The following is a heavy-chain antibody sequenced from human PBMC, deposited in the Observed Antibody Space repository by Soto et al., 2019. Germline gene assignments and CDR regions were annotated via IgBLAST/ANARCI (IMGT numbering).Heavy chain of an antibody. Sequence: SETLSLTCTVSGGSISSYYWSWIRQPPGKGLEWIGYIYYSGSTNYNPSLKSRVTISVDTSKNQFSLKLSSVTAADTAVYYCARGRDGYNYFDYWGQGTLVTVSS. CDR3: ARGRDGYNYFDY. V-gene: IGHV4-59*01. CDR2: IYYSGST. J-gene: IGHJ4*02. CDR1: GGSISSYY. D-gene: IGHD5-12*01.